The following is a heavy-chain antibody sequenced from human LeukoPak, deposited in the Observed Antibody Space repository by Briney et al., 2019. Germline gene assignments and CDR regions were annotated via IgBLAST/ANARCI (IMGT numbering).Heavy chain of an antibody. Sequence: PGGSLRLSCAASGFTFSSYSMNWVRQAPGKGLEWVSSISGDSSSIYSSDSVKGRFTISRDNAKNSLFLQMHSLRAEDTAVYYCARAFAAVDYWGQGTLVTVSS. J-gene: IGHJ4*02. CDR2: ISGDSSSI. V-gene: IGHV3-21*01. CDR3: ARAFAAVDY. CDR1: GFTFSSYS. D-gene: IGHD6-13*01.